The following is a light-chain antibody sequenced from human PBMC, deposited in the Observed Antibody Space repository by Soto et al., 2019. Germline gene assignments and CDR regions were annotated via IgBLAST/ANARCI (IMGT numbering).Light chain of an antibody. CDR1: ESVLRN. CDR2: RAF. J-gene: IGKJ3*01. V-gene: IGKV3-15*01. Sequence: EVVMTQSPATLSVSPGETVTLSCTASESVLRNVAWYQQKPGQAPRLLIYRAFTRATGVPDRFSGSGSETEFTLTISSLQSEDFAVYCCQQFRHSPATFGPGTKLDVK. CDR3: QQFRHSPAT.